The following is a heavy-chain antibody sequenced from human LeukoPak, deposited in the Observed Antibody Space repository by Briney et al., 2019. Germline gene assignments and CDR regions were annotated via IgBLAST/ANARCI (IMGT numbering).Heavy chain of an antibody. D-gene: IGHD3-10*01. CDR1: GYTLTELS. V-gene: IGHV1-24*01. CDR2: FDPEDGET. J-gene: IGHJ5*02. Sequence: GASVKVSCKVSGYTLTELSMHWVRQAPGKGLEWMGGFDPEDGETIYAQKFQGRVTMTEGTSTDTAYMELSSLRSEDTAVYYCATARITMDRGVIIRGNWFDPWGQGTLVTVSS. CDR3: ATARITMDRGVIIRGNWFDP.